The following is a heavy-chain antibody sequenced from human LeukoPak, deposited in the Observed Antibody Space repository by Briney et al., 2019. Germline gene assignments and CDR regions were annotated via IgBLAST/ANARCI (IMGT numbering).Heavy chain of an antibody. CDR1: GFTFSSYA. CDR2: ISGSGGST. Sequence: GGSLRLSCAASGFTFSSYAMSWVRQAPGRGLEWVSAISGSGGSTYYADSVKGRFTISRDNSKNTLYLQMNSLRAEDTAVYYCAKDRGQWLAFFDYWGQGTLVTVSS. D-gene: IGHD6-19*01. V-gene: IGHV3-23*01. CDR3: AKDRGQWLAFFDY. J-gene: IGHJ4*02.